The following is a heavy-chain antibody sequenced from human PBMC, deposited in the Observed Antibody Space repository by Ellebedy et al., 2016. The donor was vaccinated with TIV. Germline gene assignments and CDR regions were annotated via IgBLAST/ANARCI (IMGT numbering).Heavy chain of an antibody. CDR2: INQDGSEK. V-gene: IGHV3-7*01. CDR3: ATDGSYGDYLSPTHAFVI. D-gene: IGHD4-17*01. Sequence: GESLKISCAASRFSFSSYWMSWVRQAPGKGLEWVANINQDGSEKHYVDSVKGRFTISRDKAKNSLSLQMSSLRAEDTAVYYCATDGSYGDYLSPTHAFVIWGQGTMVTVSS. J-gene: IGHJ3*02. CDR1: RFSFSSYW.